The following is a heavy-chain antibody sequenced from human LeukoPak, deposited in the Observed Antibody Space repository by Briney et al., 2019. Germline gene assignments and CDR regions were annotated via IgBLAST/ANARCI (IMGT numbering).Heavy chain of an antibody. CDR2: ISSSSSTI. J-gene: IGHJ4*02. Sequence: PGGSLRLSCTASRFTFSSYSMNWVRQAPGKGLEWVSYISSSSSTIYYADSVKGRFTISRDNAKNSLYLQMNSLRAEDTAVYYCVRLRRNSDTSGFYYYYDFWGQGTLVTVSS. V-gene: IGHV3-48*01. CDR1: RFTFSSYS. CDR3: VRLRRNSDTSGFYYYYDF. D-gene: IGHD3-22*01.